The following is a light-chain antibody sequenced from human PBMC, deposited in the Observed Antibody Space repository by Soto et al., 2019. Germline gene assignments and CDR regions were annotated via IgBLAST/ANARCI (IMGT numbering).Light chain of an antibody. Sequence: DIVMTQSPDSLAVSLGERATINCKSSQSVFYSSNNKNYLAWYQQKPGQPPKLLIYWASTRESGVPDRFSGSGSGKDFTLTISSLQAEDVAVYYCQQYYSTTPLTFGGGTKVEIK. J-gene: IGKJ4*01. CDR2: WAS. V-gene: IGKV4-1*01. CDR3: QQYYSTTPLT. CDR1: QSVFYSSNNKNY.